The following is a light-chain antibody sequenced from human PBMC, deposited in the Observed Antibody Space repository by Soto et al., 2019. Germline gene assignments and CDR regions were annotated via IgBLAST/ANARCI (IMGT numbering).Light chain of an antibody. J-gene: IGLJ2*01. Sequence: QLVLTQPPSASGTPGQRVTISCSGSSSNIGSNYVYWYQQLPGTAPKLLIYRNNQRPSGVPDRFSGSKSGTSASLAISWLRSEDEADYYCAAWDDSLSGPVFGGGTKVTVL. V-gene: IGLV1-47*01. CDR1: SSNIGSNY. CDR2: RNN. CDR3: AAWDDSLSGPV.